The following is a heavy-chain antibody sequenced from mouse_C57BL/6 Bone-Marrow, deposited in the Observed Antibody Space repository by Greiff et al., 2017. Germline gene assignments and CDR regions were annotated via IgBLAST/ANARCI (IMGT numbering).Heavy chain of an antibody. CDR1: GFTFSDYY. Sequence: EVQLVESGGGLVQPGGSLKLSCAASGFTFSDYYMYWVRQTPEKRLEWVAYISNGGGSTYYTDTVKGRFTISRDNAKNTLYLQMSRLKSEDTAMYYCARYDGYSPCAYWGQGTLVTVSA. V-gene: IGHV5-12*01. J-gene: IGHJ3*01. D-gene: IGHD2-3*01. CDR2: ISNGGGST. CDR3: ARYDGYSPCAY.